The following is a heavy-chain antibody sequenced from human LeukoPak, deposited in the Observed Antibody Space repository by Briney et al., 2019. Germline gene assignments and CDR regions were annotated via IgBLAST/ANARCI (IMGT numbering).Heavy chain of an antibody. J-gene: IGHJ5*02. CDR3: ARRMVRGGSFWFDP. CDR2: IYYSGTT. D-gene: IGHD3-10*01. V-gene: IGHV4-59*08. Sequence: SETLSLTCTLSXGXXXXXXXXXIXXXXXKXXEXIXYIYYSGTTNYNPSLKSRVTISVDTSKNQFSLKLSSVTAADTAVYYCARRMVRGGSFWFDPWGQGTLVTVSS. CDR1: XGXXXXXX.